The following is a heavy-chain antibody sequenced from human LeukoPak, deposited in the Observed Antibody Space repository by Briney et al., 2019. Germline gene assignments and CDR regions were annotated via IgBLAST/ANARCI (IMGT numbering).Heavy chain of an antibody. V-gene: IGHV3-23*01. CDR3: ARELFDFDY. J-gene: IGHJ4*02. CDR1: GFTFDNFA. CDR2: ITGSGGST. D-gene: IGHD3-10*01. Sequence: GSLRLSCAPSGFTFDNFAMTWVRQAPGKGLEWVSEITGSGGSTYYADSVKGRFTISRDNSKNTLYLQMNSLRAGDTAIYFCARELFDFDYWGQGTLVTVSS.